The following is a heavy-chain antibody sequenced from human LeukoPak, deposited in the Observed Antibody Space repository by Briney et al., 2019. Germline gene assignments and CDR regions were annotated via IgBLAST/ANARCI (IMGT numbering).Heavy chain of an antibody. D-gene: IGHD3-9*01. V-gene: IGHV4-59*01. Sequence: SETLSLTCTVSGGSISSYYWSWIRQPPGKGLEWIGYIYYSGSTNYNPSLKSRVTISVDTSKNQFSLKLSSVTAADSAVYYCARALRYFDWLLSPPPGAFDIWGQGTMVTVSS. CDR1: GGSISSYY. CDR2: IYYSGST. J-gene: IGHJ3*02. CDR3: ARALRYFDWLLSPPPGAFDI.